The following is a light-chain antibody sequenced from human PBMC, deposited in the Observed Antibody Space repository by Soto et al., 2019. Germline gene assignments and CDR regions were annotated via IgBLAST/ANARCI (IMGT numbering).Light chain of an antibody. Sequence: EIVLTQSPGTLSLSPGERATLSCRAGQTVGNNYLAWYQQKPGQAPRLLIYGASRRSTGSPDRLSGSGSGADFTLTISRLEPEDFAVYYCQYYGSAPPYTFGQATKREIK. CDR2: GAS. V-gene: IGKV3-20*01. CDR3: QYYGSAPPYT. J-gene: IGKJ2*01. CDR1: QTVGNNY.